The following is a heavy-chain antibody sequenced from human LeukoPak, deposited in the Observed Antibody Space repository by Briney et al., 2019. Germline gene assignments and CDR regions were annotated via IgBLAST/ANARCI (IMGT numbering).Heavy chain of an antibody. J-gene: IGHJ4*02. V-gene: IGHV3-7*03. D-gene: IGHD4-17*01. CDR1: GFTFSNYW. CDR2: IKQDGGEI. CDR3: ARDKTHDYGDSYFGY. Sequence: GGSLRLSCAASGFTFSNYWISWVRQAPGKGLEWVANIKQDGGEIYYVDSVKGRFTISRDNTKNSLYLQMNSLRAEDTAVYYCARDKTHDYGDSYFGYWGQGTLVTVSS.